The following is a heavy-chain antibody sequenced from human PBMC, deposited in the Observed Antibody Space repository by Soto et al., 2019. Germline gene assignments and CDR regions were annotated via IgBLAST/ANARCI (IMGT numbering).Heavy chain of an antibody. D-gene: IGHD2-8*01. J-gene: IGHJ5*02. CDR3: ARDPCTNGVCPTNWFDP. CDR1: GYTFTGYY. CDR2: INPNSGGT. Sequence: ASVKVSXKASGYTFTGYYMHWVRQAPGQGLEWMGWINPNSGGTNYAQKFQGWVTMTRDTSMSAAYMELRRLRSDDTAVYYCARDPCTNGVCPTNWFDPWGQRTLVTVSS. V-gene: IGHV1-2*04.